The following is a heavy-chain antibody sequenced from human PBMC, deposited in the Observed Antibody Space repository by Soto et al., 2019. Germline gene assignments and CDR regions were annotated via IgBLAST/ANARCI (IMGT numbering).Heavy chain of an antibody. D-gene: IGHD3-9*01. CDR1: GFAFSSYA. CDR3: AKGDYDILTGPIDY. J-gene: IGHJ4*02. CDR2: ISGSGGST. V-gene: IGHV3-23*01. Sequence: GGSLRLSCAASGFAFSSYAMSWVRQAPGKGLEWVSAISGSGGSTYYADSVKGRFTISRDNSKNTLYLQMNSLRAEDTAVYYCAKGDYDILTGPIDYWGQGTLVTVSS.